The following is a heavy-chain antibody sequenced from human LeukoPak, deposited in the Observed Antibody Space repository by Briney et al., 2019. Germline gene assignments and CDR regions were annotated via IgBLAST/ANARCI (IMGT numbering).Heavy chain of an antibody. D-gene: IGHD5-18*01. J-gene: IGHJ4*02. V-gene: IGHV1-18*01. CDR1: GYTFTSYG. CDR3: ARVGIKGYSYGFGDY. Sequence: ASVKVSCKASGYTFTSYGISWVRQAPGQGLEWMGWISAYNGNTNYAQKLQGRVTMTTDTSTSTAYMGLRSLRSDDTAVYYCARVGIKGYSYGFGDYWGQGTLVTVSS. CDR2: ISAYNGNT.